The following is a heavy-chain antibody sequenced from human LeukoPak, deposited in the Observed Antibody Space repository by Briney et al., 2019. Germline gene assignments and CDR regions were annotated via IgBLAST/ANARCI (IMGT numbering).Heavy chain of an antibody. J-gene: IGHJ6*03. Sequence: PGGSLRLSCAASGFTFSSYAMAWVRQAPGKGLEWVAVISYDGSNKYYADSVKGRFTISRDNSKDTLYLQMNSLRAEDTAVYYCARGRGFGANYYYYMDVWGKGTTVTVSS. CDR3: ARGRGFGANYYYYMDV. CDR1: GFTFSSYA. CDR2: ISYDGSNK. V-gene: IGHV3-30-3*01. D-gene: IGHD3-10*01.